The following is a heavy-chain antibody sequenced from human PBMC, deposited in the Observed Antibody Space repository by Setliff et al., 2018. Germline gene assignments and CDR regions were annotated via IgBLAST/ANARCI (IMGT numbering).Heavy chain of an antibody. D-gene: IGHD3-10*01. J-gene: IGHJ6*03. CDR1: GFTFSTYR. CDR2: IWDDGVKK. Sequence: GGSLRPSCAASGFTFSTYRMHWVRQAPGKGLEWVAVIWDDGVKKYHADSVKGRFTISRDNAKNSLYLQMNSLRAEDTAVYYCARVWFGNMDVWGKGTTVTVSS. CDR3: ARVWFGNMDV. V-gene: IGHV3-33*08.